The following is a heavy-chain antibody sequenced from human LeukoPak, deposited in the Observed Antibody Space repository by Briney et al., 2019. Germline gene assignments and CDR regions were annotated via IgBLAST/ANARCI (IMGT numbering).Heavy chain of an antibody. CDR2: IYYSGST. V-gene: IGHV4-39*07. Sequence: SETLSLTCTVSGGSISSSNYYWGWIRQPPGKGLEWIGSIYYSGSTYYTPSLKSRVTISVDTSKNQFSLKLSSVTAADTAVYYCASLYGSGSYYPSDYWGQGILVTVSS. CDR3: ASLYGSGSYYPSDY. D-gene: IGHD3-10*01. CDR1: GGSISSSNYY. J-gene: IGHJ4*02.